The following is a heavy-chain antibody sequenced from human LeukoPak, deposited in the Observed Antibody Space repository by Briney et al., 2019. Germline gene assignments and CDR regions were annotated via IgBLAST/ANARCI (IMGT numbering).Heavy chain of an antibody. Sequence: GGSLRLSCAASGFTFSNVWMSWVRQAPGKGLEWVGRIKSKTDGGTTDNAAPVKGRFTISRDDSKNTLYLQMNSLNTEDTAVYYCTRGRHTSSWYYFDYWGQGTLVTVTS. V-gene: IGHV3-15*01. J-gene: IGHJ4*02. CDR2: IKSKTDGGTT. CDR3: TRGRHTSSWYYFDY. CDR1: GFTFSNVW. D-gene: IGHD6-13*01.